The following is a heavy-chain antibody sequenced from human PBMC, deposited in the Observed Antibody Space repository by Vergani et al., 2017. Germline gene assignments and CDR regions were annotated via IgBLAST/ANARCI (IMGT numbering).Heavy chain of an antibody. D-gene: IGHD3-10*01. CDR2: IYYSGST. V-gene: IGHV4-39*07. Sequence: QLQLQESGPGLVKPSETLSLTCTVSGGSISSSSYYWGWIRQPPGKGLEWIGSIYYSGSTYYHPSLKSRVTISVDTSKNQFSLKLSSVTAADTAVYYCARDLPVQGDLWGQGTLVTVSS. J-gene: IGHJ5*02. CDR1: GGSISSSSYY. CDR3: ARDLPVQGDL.